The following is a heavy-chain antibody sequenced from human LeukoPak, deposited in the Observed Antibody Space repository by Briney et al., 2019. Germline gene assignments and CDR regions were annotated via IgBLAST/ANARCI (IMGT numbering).Heavy chain of an antibody. CDR1: GYPFTTYE. CDR2: VHPDTGYA. J-gene: IGHJ5*02. Sequence: GASVKVSCKTTGYPFTTYEINWVRQAAGQGLEWMGWVHPDTGYADYAQKFQGRVTMTSDTFISTAYMELSSLRSDDTAVYFCARGPRNDPWGQGTLVTASS. CDR3: ARGPRNDP. V-gene: IGHV1-8*01. D-gene: IGHD1-14*01.